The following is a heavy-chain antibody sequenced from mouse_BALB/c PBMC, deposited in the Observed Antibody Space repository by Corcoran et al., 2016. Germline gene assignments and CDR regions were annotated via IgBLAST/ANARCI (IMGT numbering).Heavy chain of an antibody. J-gene: IGHJ1*01. V-gene: IGHV9-1*02. Sequence: QIQLVQSGPELKKPGETVKISCKASGYTFTNYGMNWVKQAPGKGLKWMGWINTYTGEPTYADDFKGRFAFSLETSASTAYLQINNLKNEDMVTYFCARPYYGSSYSWYFDVGGAGTTVTVSS. CDR3: ARPYYGSSYSWYFDV. CDR1: GYTFTNYG. D-gene: IGHD1-1*01. CDR2: INTYTGEP.